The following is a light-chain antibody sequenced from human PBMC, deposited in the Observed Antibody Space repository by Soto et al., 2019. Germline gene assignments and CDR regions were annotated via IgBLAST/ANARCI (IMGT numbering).Light chain of an antibody. CDR2: DVT. Sequence: QSVLTQPRSVSGSPGQAVTFSCTGTNSNVGGYNYVSWYQQHPDKAPKLIIYDVTKRPSGVADRFSGSKSGNTASLTISGLQAEDEAYYFCSSFAGSYTHVFGAGTKVTVL. V-gene: IGLV2-11*01. J-gene: IGLJ1*01. CDR1: NSNVGGYNY. CDR3: SSFAGSYTHV.